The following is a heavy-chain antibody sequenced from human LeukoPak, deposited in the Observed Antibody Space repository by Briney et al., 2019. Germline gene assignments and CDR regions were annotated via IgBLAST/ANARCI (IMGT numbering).Heavy chain of an antibody. CDR2: IKQDGSEK. V-gene: IGHV3-7*01. Sequence: GGSLRLSCAASGFTFSSYWMSWVRQAPGKGLEWVANIKQDGSEKYYVDSVKGRFTISRDNAKNSLYLQMNSLRAEDTAVYYCAKPVVVVAILNWFDPWGQGTLVTVSS. CDR1: GFTFSSYW. D-gene: IGHD2-15*01. J-gene: IGHJ5*02. CDR3: AKPVVVVAILNWFDP.